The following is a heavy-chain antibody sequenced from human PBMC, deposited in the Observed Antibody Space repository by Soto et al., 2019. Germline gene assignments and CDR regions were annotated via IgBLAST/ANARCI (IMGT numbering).Heavy chain of an antibody. CDR3: AREQAFGDYYYGMDV. J-gene: IGHJ6*02. CDR1: GGSISSGDYY. Sequence: SETLSLTCTVSGGSISSGDYYWSWIRQPPGKGLEWIGYIYYSGSTYYNPSLKSRVTISVDTSKNQFSLELSSVTAADTAVYYCAREQAFGDYYYGMDVWGQGTTVTVSS. D-gene: IGHD3-16*01. CDR2: IYYSGST. V-gene: IGHV4-30-4*01.